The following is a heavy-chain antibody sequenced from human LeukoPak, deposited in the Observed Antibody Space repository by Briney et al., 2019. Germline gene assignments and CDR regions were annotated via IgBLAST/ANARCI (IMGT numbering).Heavy chain of an antibody. CDR3: ARVGRVPAAAHGYYYYGMDV. Sequence: PSETLSLTCAVSGGSISSGGYSWSWIRQPPGKGLEWIGYIYHSGSTYYNPSLKSRVTISVDTSKNQFSLKLSSVTAADTAVYYCARVGRVPAAAHGYYYYGMDVWGQGTTVTVSS. J-gene: IGHJ6*02. V-gene: IGHV4-30-2*01. D-gene: IGHD2-2*01. CDR2: IYHSGST. CDR1: GGSISSGGYS.